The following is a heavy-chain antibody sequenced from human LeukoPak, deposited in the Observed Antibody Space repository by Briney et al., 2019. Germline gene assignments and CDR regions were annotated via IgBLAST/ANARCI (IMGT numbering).Heavy chain of an antibody. V-gene: IGHV3-30-3*01. Sequence: GGSLRLSCAASGFTFSSYAMHWVRQAPGKGLEWVAVISYDGSNKYYADSVKGRFTISRDNSKNTLYLQMNSLRSEDTAVYYCARDQTWEPGDYWGQGTLVTVSS. D-gene: IGHD1-26*01. J-gene: IGHJ4*02. CDR2: ISYDGSNK. CDR1: GFTFSSYA. CDR3: ARDQTWEPGDY.